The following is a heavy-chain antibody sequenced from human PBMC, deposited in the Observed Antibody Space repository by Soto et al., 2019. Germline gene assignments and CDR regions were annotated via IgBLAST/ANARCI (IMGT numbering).Heavy chain of an antibody. CDR3: ARDDAMVRNHMDV. J-gene: IGHJ6*03. Sequence: GGSLRLSCAASGFTFSSYGMHWVRQAPGKGLEWVAVIWYDGSNKYYADSVKGRFTISRDNSKNTLYLQMNSLRAEDTAVYYCARDDAMVRNHMDVWGKGTTVTVSS. CDR2: IWYDGSNK. CDR1: GFTFSSYG. D-gene: IGHD3-10*01. V-gene: IGHV3-33*01.